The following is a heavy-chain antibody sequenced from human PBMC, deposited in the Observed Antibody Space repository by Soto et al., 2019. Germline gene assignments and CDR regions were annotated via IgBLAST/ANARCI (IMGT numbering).Heavy chain of an antibody. D-gene: IGHD1-7*01. CDR2: IFSRGST. CDR3: ARCTGTMIPY. V-gene: IGHV4-39*01. CDR1: GGSIGSSSYY. Sequence: NPSETLSLTCTVSGGSIGSSSYYWGWIRQPPGKGLEWIGTIFSRGSTYYNPSLKSRVIISEDTSKNQVSLNLRSVTAADAAVYYCARCTGTMIPYWGQGTLVTVSS. J-gene: IGHJ4*02.